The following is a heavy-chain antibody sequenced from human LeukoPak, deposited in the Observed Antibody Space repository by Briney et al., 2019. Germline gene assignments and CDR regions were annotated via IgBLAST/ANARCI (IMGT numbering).Heavy chain of an antibody. J-gene: IGHJ4*02. CDR2: FDPEDGET. Sequence: ASVKVSCKVSGYTLTELSMHWVRQAPGKGLEWMGGFDPEDGETIYAQKFQGRVTMTEDTSTDTAYMELSSLRSEDTAVYYCATSILRYFDWLLFVWGQGTLVTVSS. D-gene: IGHD3-9*01. V-gene: IGHV1-24*01. CDR3: ATSILRYFDWLLFV. CDR1: GYTLTELS.